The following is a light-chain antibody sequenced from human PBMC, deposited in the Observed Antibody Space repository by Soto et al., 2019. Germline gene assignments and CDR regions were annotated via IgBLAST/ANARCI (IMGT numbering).Light chain of an antibody. CDR2: KAS. Sequence: DIQMTQSPSTLSASVGDRVTITCRASQSISSWLAWYQQKPGKAPKLLIYKASSLESGVPSRLSGSGSGTEFTLTISSLQPDDFATYHCQQYNSYSWTFGQGTKVEIK. V-gene: IGKV1-5*03. J-gene: IGKJ1*01. CDR1: QSISSW. CDR3: QQYNSYSWT.